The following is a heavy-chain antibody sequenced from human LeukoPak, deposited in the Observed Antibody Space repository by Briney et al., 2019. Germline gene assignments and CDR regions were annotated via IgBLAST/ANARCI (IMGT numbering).Heavy chain of an antibody. V-gene: IGHV4-61*02. CDR2: IYNSGTTNHKEST. D-gene: IGHD3-16*01. CDR3: ARGNWRALGEDS. CDR1: GGSVSSGSVSSGTYY. Sequence: KSSETLSLTCTISGGSVSSGSVSSGTYYWSWIRQPAGKGLEWIGRIYNSGTTNHKESTNYNPSLKSRVSISVSTSKKQFSLKLTSVTAADTAVYYCARGNWRALGEDSWGQGTLVTVSS. J-gene: IGHJ4*02.